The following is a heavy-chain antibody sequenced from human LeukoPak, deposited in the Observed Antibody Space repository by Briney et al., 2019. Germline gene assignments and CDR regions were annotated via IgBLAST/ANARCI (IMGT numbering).Heavy chain of an antibody. J-gene: IGHJ4*02. Sequence: GGSLRLSCAASGFTFGSYAMSWVRPAPGEGLEWVSAISGSGGSTYYADSVKGRFTISRDNSKNTLYLQMNSLRAEDTAVYYCAKDYLDTAEDYWGQATLVTVSS. CDR2: ISGSGGST. D-gene: IGHD5-18*01. CDR1: GFTFGSYA. CDR3: AKDYLDTAEDY. V-gene: IGHV3-23*01.